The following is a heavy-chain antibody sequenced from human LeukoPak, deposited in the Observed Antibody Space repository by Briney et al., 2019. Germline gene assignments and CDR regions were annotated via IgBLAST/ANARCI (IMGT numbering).Heavy chain of an antibody. D-gene: IGHD2-15*01. CDR1: GGSISSSNW. CDR2: IYHSGST. Sequence: SETLSLTCAVSGGSISSSNWRSWVRQPPGKGLEWIGEIYHSGSTNYNPSLKSRVTISVDKSKNQFSPKLSSVTAADTAVYYCARLYNRGAYCSGGSCYSLDYWGQGTLVTVSS. V-gene: IGHV4-4*02. CDR3: ARLYNRGAYCSGGSCYSLDY. J-gene: IGHJ4*02.